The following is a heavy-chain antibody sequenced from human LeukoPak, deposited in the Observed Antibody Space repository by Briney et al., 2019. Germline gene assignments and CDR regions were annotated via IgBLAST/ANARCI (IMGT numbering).Heavy chain of an antibody. J-gene: IGHJ4*02. V-gene: IGHV4-34*01. CDR2: INHSGST. D-gene: IGHD4-17*01. CDR1: GGSFSGYY. Sequence: SETLSLTCAVYGGSFSGYYWSWIRQPPGKGLEWIGEINHSGSTNYNPSLTSRVTISVDTSKNQFSLKLSSVTAADTAVYYCARCGKDGDYVQNWGQGTLVTVSS. CDR3: ARCGKDGDYVQN.